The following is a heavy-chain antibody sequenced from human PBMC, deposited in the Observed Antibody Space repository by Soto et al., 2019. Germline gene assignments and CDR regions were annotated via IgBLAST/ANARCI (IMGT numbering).Heavy chain of an antibody. CDR1: GGSVSSYS. D-gene: IGHD6-19*01. V-gene: IGHV4-59*02. CDR3: ARVNRSGWMRWFDP. Sequence: SETLSLTCTVSGGSVSSYSWSWIRQSPGKGLETIGCIYYSETTNYNPSLKSRVTISVDMSKNQFSLKLTSVTAADTAMYYCARVNRSGWMRWFDPWGRGILVTVSS. J-gene: IGHJ5*02. CDR2: IYYSETT.